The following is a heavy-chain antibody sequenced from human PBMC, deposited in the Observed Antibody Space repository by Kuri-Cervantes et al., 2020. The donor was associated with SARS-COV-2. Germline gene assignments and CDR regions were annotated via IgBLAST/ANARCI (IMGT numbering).Heavy chain of an antibody. V-gene: IGHV3-74*01. D-gene: IGHD1-7*01. J-gene: IGHJ1*01. CDR3: VRDRGVMTGTPILEQ. CDR1: GFTFSTYS. Sequence: GRSMRLSCALAGFTFSTYSMTWVRQAPGKGLVWVSCVIRYETSRTYADSVKGRFSISRDNAKNTMYLQMDSRRAEDTAVYYCVRDRGVMTGTPILEQWGQGTLVTVSS. CDR2: VIRYETSR.